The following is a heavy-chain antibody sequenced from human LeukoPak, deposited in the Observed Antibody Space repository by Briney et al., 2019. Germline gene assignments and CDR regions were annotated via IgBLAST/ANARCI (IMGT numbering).Heavy chain of an antibody. CDR1: GFTVSSNE. V-gene: IGHV3-23*01. CDR2: IIGSGSST. J-gene: IGHJ5*02. Sequence: GGSLRLSCAASGFTVSSNEMSWVRQAPGKGLQWVSVIIGSGSSTYYADSVKGRFTISRDNSRNTLYLQMNSLRAEDTAVYYCARWYYYETSGLYYGSFDNWGQGTLVTVSS. CDR3: ARWYYYETSGLYYGSFDN. D-gene: IGHD3-22*01.